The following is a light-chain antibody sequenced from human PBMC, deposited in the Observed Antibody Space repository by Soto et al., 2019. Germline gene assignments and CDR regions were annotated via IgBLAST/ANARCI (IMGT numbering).Light chain of an antibody. CDR2: LEGSGSF. V-gene: IGLV4-60*03. Sequence: QSVLTQSSSASASLGSSVKLTCTLSSGHKSYTIAWHQLQSGKAPRYLMKLEGSGSFNKGSGVPDRFSGSSSGADRYLTSSNLQSEDEADYYCENWDSNEWVFGGGTKLTVL. J-gene: IGLJ3*02. CDR3: ENWDSNEWV. CDR1: SGHKSYT.